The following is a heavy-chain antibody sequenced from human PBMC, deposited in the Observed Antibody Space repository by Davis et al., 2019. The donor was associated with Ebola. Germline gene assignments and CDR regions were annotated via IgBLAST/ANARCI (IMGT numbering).Heavy chain of an antibody. CDR1: GFTFSSYG. V-gene: IGHV3-33*08. Sequence: PGGSLRLSCAASGFTFSSYGMHWVRQAPGKGLEWVAVIWYDGSNKYYADSVKGRFTISRDNSKNTLYLQMNSLRAEDTAVHYCAREGGDYYYYYGMDVWGKGTTVTVSS. CDR3: AREGGDYYYYYGMDV. D-gene: IGHD3-16*01. J-gene: IGHJ6*04. CDR2: IWYDGSNK.